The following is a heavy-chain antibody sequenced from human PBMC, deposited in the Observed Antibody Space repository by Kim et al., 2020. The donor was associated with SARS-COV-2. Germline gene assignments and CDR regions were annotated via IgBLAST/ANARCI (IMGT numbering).Heavy chain of an antibody. CDR3: ARALGYSSSWHTGVVWFDP. J-gene: IGHJ5*02. CDR2: IIPIFGTA. D-gene: IGHD6-13*01. CDR1: GGTFSSYA. Sequence: SVKVSCKASGGTFSSYAISWVRQAPGQGLEWMGGIIPIFGTANYAQKFQGRVTITADESTSTAYMELSSLRSEDTAVYYCARALGYSSSWHTGVVWFDPWGQGTLVTVSS. V-gene: IGHV1-69*13.